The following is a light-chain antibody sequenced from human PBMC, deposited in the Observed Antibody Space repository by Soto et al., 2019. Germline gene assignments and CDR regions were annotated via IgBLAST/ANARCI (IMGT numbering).Light chain of an antibody. CDR2: GAS. CDR1: QSVSSN. Sequence: EIVMTQSPATLSVSPGERATLSCRASQSVSSNLAWYQQKPGQAPRLLIYGASTRATGIPARFSGSGSGTEFTLTISSLQSEDFAVYSCQQYNNWPLGFTFCPRTKVDIK. J-gene: IGKJ3*01. CDR3: QQYNNWPLGFT. V-gene: IGKV3-15*01.